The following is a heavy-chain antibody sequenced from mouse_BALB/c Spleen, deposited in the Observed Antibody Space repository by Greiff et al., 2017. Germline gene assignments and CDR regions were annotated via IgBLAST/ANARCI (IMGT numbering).Heavy chain of an antibody. V-gene: IGHV1-87*01. CDR2: IYPGDGDT. Sequence: QVQLKQSGAELARPGASVKLSCKASGYTFTSYWMQWVKQRPGQGLEWIGAIYPGDGDTRYTQKFKGKATLTADKSSSTAYMQLSSLASEDSAVYYCASGITPDWYFDVWGAGTTVTVS. D-gene: IGHD2-4*01. CDR3: ASGITPDWYFDV. CDR1: GYTFTSYW. J-gene: IGHJ1*01.